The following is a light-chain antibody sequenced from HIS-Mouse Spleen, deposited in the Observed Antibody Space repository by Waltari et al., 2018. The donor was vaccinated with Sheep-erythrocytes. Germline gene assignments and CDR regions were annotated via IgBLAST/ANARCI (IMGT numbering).Light chain of an antibody. CDR3: SSYTSSSTL. CDR2: EVS. CDR1: SSDVGGYNY. Sequence: QSALTQPASVSGSPGQSITISCTGTSSDVGGYNYVSWYQQHPGKAPKPMIYEVSNRPSGVSNRFSGSKYGNTASLTISWLQAEDEADYYCSSYTSSSTLFGGGTKLTVL. V-gene: IGLV2-14*01. J-gene: IGLJ3*02.